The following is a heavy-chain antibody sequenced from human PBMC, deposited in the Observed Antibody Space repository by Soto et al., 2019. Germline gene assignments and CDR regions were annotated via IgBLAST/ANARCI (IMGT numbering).Heavy chain of an antibody. CDR3: AKDLCSGGSGFFDY. V-gene: IGHV3-30*18. Sequence: QVQLVESGGGVVQPGRSLRLSCAASGFTFSSYGMHWVRQAPGKGLEVVAVISYDGSNKYYADSVTGRFTISSDNSKNTLYLQMNSLRAEDTALYYCAKDLCSGGSGFFDYWGQGTLVTVSS. CDR2: ISYDGSNK. D-gene: IGHD2-15*01. CDR1: GFTFSSYG. J-gene: IGHJ4*03.